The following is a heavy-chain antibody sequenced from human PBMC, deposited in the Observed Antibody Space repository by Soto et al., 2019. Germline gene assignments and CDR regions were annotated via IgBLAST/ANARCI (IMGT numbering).Heavy chain of an antibody. V-gene: IGHV4-61*01. CDR1: GGSVSNGMYY. J-gene: IGHJ6*02. CDR2: VYFTGTT. CDR3: ARYYVWGSYRSNYYYYGMDV. D-gene: IGHD3-16*02. Sequence: PSETLSLTCTVSGGSVSNGMYYWSWIRQPPGKGLEWIGNVYFTGTTIYNPSLKSRVTMSVDTSKNQFSLKLSSVTAADTAVYYCARYYVWGSYRSNYYYYGMDVWGQGTTVTVSS.